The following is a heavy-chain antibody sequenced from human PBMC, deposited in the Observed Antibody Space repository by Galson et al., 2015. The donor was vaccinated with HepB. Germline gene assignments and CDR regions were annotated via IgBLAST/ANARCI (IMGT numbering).Heavy chain of an antibody. V-gene: IGHV4-39*01. CDR3: SRHFCSSQSSSTGCFPWSNPAYGMDV. D-gene: IGHD2-2*01. Sequence: SETLSLTCTVSGGSISSSSYYWGWIRQPPGKGLERIGTIYYSGSSHYNPSLKSRVTISVDTSKNQLSLRLSSVTAADTAVYYCSRHFCSSQSSSTGCFPWSNPAYGMDVWGQGTTVTVSS. CDR1: GGSISSSSYY. CDR2: IYYSGSS. J-gene: IGHJ6*02.